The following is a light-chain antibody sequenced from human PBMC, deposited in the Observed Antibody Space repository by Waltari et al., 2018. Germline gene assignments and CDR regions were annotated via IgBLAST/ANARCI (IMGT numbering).Light chain of an antibody. V-gene: IGLV1-47*01. CDR1: SSNIGNNY. J-gene: IGLJ3*02. CDR3: AAWDDSVTGEV. Sequence: QSVLTQPPSMSGTPGQRVTISCSGSSSNIGNNYVCWYQQLPGPAPKLLIYNSDQRPSGVPDRFSGSTSGTSASLAISGLRSEDDGDYYCAAWDDSVTGEVFGGGTRLTVL. CDR2: NSD.